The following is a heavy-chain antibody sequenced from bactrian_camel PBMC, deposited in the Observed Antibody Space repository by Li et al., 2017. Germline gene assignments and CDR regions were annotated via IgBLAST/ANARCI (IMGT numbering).Heavy chain of an antibody. D-gene: IGHD5*01. Sequence: VQLVESGGGSVQAGGTLNLSCLASGYTNSRTCMGWFRQVPGKEREVVARISSGGSSTYVADSVKGRFTVSRDIAKNTMFLQMNSLKPEVTGMYYCAAGYTGVAASWSMARKYAYWGHGTQVTVS. CDR3: AAGYTGVAASWSMARKYAY. CDR1: GYTNSRTC. V-gene: IGHV3S6*01. CDR2: ISSGGSST. J-gene: IGHJ4*01.